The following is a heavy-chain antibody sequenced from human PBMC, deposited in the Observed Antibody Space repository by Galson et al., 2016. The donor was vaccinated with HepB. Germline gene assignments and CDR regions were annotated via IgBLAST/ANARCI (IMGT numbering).Heavy chain of an antibody. J-gene: IGHJ2*01. Sequence: SLRLSCAASGFNFGSYAMTWVRRAPEKGLEWVSTISGNTISTFYADSVKGRFTISRDNSKNTLYLQVNSLRAEDTAVYYCAKTGKYGGNSEGHWFFDLWGRGTLLTVSS. CDR3: AKTGKYGGNSEGHWFFDL. CDR1: GFNFGSYA. D-gene: IGHD4-23*01. V-gene: IGHV3-23*01. CDR2: ISGNTIST.